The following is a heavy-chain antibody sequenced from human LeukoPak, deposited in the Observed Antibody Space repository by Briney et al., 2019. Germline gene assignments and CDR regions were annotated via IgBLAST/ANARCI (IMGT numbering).Heavy chain of an antibody. CDR2: ISWDGGST. J-gene: IGHJ4*02. D-gene: IGHD4-23*01. CDR3: AKEGTTVVNSRSPGHFDY. V-gene: IGHV3-43*01. Sequence: GGSLRLSCAASGFTFDDYTMHWVRQAPGKGLEWVSLISWDGGSTYYADSVKGRFTISRDNSKNSLYLQMNSLRTEDTALYYCAKEGTTVVNSRSPGHFDYWGQGTLVTVSS. CDR1: GFTFDDYT.